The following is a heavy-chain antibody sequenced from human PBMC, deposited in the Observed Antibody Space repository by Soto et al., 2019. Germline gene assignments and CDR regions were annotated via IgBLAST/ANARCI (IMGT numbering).Heavy chain of an antibody. D-gene: IGHD1-26*01. J-gene: IGHJ4*02. Sequence: QVQLQESGPGQLKPSETLSLTCSVSGTSVRSGTYYWTWIRQRPGKGLEWIGYMYYGGRTNYNPSRKSRLTMSIDESKNQFSLRLHSVTAADTAMYYCAGDRIGPGATFDLWGQGNLVAVSS. CDR2: MYYGGRT. CDR1: GTSVRSGTYY. CDR3: AGDRIGPGATFDL. V-gene: IGHV4-61*01.